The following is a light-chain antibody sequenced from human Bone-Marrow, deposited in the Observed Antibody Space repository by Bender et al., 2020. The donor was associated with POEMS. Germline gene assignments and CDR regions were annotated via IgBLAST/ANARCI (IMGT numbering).Light chain of an antibody. J-gene: IGLJ3*02. V-gene: IGLV1-44*01. CDR3: VAWDASLNGWG. CDR1: GSNIGGYP. CDR2: TNN. Sequence: QSVLTQPPSVSGTPGQRATIPCSGSGSNIGGYPVNWYQQLPGTAPRLLIYTNNERPSGVPDRFSGSKSGTSASLAFTGLQSDDEDIYFCVAWDASLNGWGFGGGTKLTVL.